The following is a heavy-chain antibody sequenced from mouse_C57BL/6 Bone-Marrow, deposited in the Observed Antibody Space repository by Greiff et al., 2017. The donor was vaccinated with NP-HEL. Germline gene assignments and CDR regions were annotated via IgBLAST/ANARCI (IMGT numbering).Heavy chain of an antibody. D-gene: IGHD1-1*01. CDR2: IRNKANNHAT. CDR3: TNGSSRHWYFDV. Sequence: EVKLQASGGSFVPPGGSMLLSFASSAFTFRDALLVWFRPSPSSWLEWVAEIRNKANNHATYYAESVKGRFTISRDDSKSSVYLQMNSLRAEDTGIYYCTNGSSRHWYFDVWGTGTTVTVSS. CDR1: AFTFRDAL. V-gene: IGHV6-6*01. J-gene: IGHJ1*03.